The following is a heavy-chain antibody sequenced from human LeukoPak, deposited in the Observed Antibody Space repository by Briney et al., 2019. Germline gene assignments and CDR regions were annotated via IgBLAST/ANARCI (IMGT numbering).Heavy chain of an antibody. D-gene: IGHD4/OR15-4a*01. V-gene: IGHV3-30*02. CDR1: GFMFTHHG. J-gene: IGHJ4*02. CDR2: IRYDDSNK. Sequence: PGGSLRLSCAASGFMFTHHGMHWVRQAPGKGLEWVAYIRYDDSNKYYADSVKGRFTISRDNSKNTLYMQMNSLRPEDTAVYYCAKMVGTTYYFDYWGQGTLVTVSS. CDR3: AKMVGTTYYFDY.